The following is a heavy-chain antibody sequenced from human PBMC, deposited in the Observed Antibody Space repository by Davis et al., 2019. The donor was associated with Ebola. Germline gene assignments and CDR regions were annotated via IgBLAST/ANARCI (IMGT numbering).Heavy chain of an antibody. J-gene: IGHJ5*02. D-gene: IGHD3-10*01. CDR2: ISAYNGNT. CDR3: ARSVTMVRGGWFDP. Sequence: ASVKVSCKASGYTFTSYGISWVRQAPGQGLEWMGWISAYNGNTNYAQKPQGRVTKTTDTSTSTAYMELRSLRSDDTAVYYCARSVTMVRGGWFDPWGQGTLVTVSS. CDR1: GYTFTSYG. V-gene: IGHV1-18*01.